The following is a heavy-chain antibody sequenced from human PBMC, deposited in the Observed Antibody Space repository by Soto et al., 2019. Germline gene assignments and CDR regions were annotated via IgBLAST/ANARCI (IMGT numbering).Heavy chain of an antibody. CDR3: ARVKGYSGYGLPYYYYGMDV. CDR2: ISAYNGNT. Sequence: EASVKVSCKASGYTFTSYGISWVRQAPGQGLEWMGWISAYNGNTNYAQKLQGRVTMTTDTSTSTAYMELRSLRSDDTAVYYCARVKGYSGYGLPYYYYGMDVWGQGTTVTVSS. V-gene: IGHV1-18*04. J-gene: IGHJ6*02. CDR1: GYTFTSYG. D-gene: IGHD5-12*01.